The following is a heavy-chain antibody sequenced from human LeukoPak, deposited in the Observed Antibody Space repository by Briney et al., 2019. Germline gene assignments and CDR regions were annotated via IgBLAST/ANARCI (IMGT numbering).Heavy chain of an antibody. CDR3: ARPVRGYSYGLAGDY. CDR2: INPNSGGT. D-gene: IGHD5-18*01. J-gene: IGHJ4*02. CDR1: GYSFTDYY. Sequence: GASVKVSCNAAGYSFTDYYIHWVRQAPGQGLEWMGWINPNSGGTNYARKFEGRFTMTRDTSIRTAYMELSGLRSDDTAFYFCARPVRGYSYGLAGDYWGQGTPITVSS. V-gene: IGHV1-2*02.